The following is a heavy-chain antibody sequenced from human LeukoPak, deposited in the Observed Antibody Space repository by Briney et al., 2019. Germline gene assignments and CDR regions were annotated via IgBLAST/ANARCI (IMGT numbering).Heavy chain of an antibody. V-gene: IGHV3-23*01. J-gene: IGHJ5*02. Sequence: PGGSLRLSCAASGFAFSNYAMSWVRQAPGKGLEWVSAISASGGSTHYADSVKGRFTIFRDNSKNTLYLQMNSLRAEDTAVYYCARDRRGIVVVPAAITGIRFDPWGQGTLVTVSS. D-gene: IGHD2-2*01. CDR2: ISASGGST. CDR3: ARDRRGIVVVPAAITGIRFDP. CDR1: GFAFSNYA.